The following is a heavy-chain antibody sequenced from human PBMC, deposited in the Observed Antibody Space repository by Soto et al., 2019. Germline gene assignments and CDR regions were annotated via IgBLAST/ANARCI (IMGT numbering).Heavy chain of an antibody. D-gene: IGHD4-4*01. J-gene: IGHJ4*02. V-gene: IGHV3-30*18. Sequence: GGSLRLSCAASGFTFSSYGMHWVRQAPGKGLEWVAVISYDGSNKYYADSVKGRFTISRDNSKNTLYLQMNSLRAEDTAVYYCAKSLDYSNPYFDYWGQGTLVTVSS. CDR1: GFTFSSYG. CDR3: AKSLDYSNPYFDY. CDR2: ISYDGSNK.